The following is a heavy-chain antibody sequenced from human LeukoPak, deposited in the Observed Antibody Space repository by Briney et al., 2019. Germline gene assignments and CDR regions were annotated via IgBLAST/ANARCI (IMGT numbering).Heavy chain of an antibody. Sequence: GGYLRLSCAASGFTFSSYWMSWVRQAPGKGLEWVANIKQDGSEKYYVDSVKGRFTISRDNAKNSLYLQMNSLRAEDTAVYYCARDRLPPGGGLWYFDYWGQGTLVTVSS. CDR1: GFTFSSYW. J-gene: IGHJ4*02. CDR3: ARDRLPPGGGLWYFDY. CDR2: IKQDGSEK. D-gene: IGHD2-21*02. V-gene: IGHV3-7*01.